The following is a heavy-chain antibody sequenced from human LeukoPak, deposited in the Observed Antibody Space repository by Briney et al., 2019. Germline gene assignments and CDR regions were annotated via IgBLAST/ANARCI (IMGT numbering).Heavy chain of an antibody. D-gene: IGHD3-10*01. CDR3: ASLSGGPRKSMKKYYYYGMDV. V-gene: IGHV5-51*01. J-gene: IGHJ6*02. CDR1: GYSFTSYW. Sequence: GESLKISCKGSGYSFTSYWIGWVRQMPGKGLEWMGIIYPGDSDTRYSPSFQGQVTISADKSMCTAYLQWSILKASDTAMYYCASLSGGPRKSMKKYYYYGMDVWGQGTTVTVSS. CDR2: IYPGDSDT.